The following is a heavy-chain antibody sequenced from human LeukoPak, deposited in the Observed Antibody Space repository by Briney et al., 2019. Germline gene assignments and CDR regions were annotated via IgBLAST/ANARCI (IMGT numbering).Heavy chain of an antibody. CDR3: ARDPYSRSWSYGMDV. D-gene: IGHD6-13*01. Sequence: PGGSLRLSCAASGFTFSGSAMHWVRQASGKGLEWVGRIRSKANSYATAYAASVKGRFTISRDDSKNTAYLQMNSLRTEDTAVYYCARDPYSRSWSYGMDVWGQGTTVTVSS. V-gene: IGHV3-73*01. J-gene: IGHJ6*02. CDR1: GFTFSGSA. CDR2: IRSKANSYAT.